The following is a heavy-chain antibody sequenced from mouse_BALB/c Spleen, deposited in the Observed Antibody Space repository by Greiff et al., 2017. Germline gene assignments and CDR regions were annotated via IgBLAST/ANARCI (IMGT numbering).Heavy chain of an antibody. CDR2: ISNLAYSI. Sequence: EVQLVESGGGLVQPGGSRKLSCAASGFTFSDYGMAWVRQAPGKGPEWVAFISNLAYSIFYADTVTGRFTISRENAKNTLYLEMSSLRSEDTAMYYCARNYGRGYGPYYFDYWGQGTTLTVSS. CDR1: GFTFSDYG. D-gene: IGHD1-1*01. V-gene: IGHV5-15*02. CDR3: ARNYGRGYGPYYFDY. J-gene: IGHJ2*01.